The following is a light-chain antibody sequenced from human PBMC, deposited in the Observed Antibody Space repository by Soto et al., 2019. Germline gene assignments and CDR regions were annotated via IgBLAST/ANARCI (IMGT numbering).Light chain of an antibody. J-gene: IGKJ3*01. V-gene: IGKV1-9*01. CDR3: QQLFMYPPT. CDR1: QGIINY. Sequence: IQLTQSPSSLSASVGDRVTITCRASQGIINYLAWDQQKPGKVPKLLIYGASTLRSGVPSRFGGSGSGTDFTLTGSSMQPEDFANYYCQQLFMYPPTFGPGTKVDIQ. CDR2: GAS.